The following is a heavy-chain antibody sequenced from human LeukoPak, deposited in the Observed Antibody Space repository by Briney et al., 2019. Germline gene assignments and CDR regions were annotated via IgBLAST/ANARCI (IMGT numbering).Heavy chain of an antibody. J-gene: IGHJ4*02. CDR1: GFTFSSYG. V-gene: IGHV3-30*18. CDR3: AKDYVDTAMPMYY. D-gene: IGHD5-18*01. CDR2: ISYDGSNK. Sequence: GRSLRLSCAASGFTFSSYGMHWVRQAPGKGLEWVAVISYDGSNKYYADSVKGRFTISRDNSKNTLYLQMNSLRAEDTAVYYCAKDYVDTAMPMYYWGQGTLVTVSS.